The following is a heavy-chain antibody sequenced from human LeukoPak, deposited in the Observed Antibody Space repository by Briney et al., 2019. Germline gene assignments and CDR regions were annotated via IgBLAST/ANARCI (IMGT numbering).Heavy chain of an antibody. CDR2: INPNSGGT. Sequence: ASVKVSCKASGYTLTGYYMHWVRQAPGQGLEWMGWINPNSGGTNYAQKFQGRVTMTRDTSISTAYMELSRLRSDDTAVYYCARDSSGSGSIDYWGQGTLVTVSS. D-gene: IGHD3-22*01. CDR1: GYTLTGYY. CDR3: ARDSSGSGSIDY. V-gene: IGHV1-2*02. J-gene: IGHJ4*02.